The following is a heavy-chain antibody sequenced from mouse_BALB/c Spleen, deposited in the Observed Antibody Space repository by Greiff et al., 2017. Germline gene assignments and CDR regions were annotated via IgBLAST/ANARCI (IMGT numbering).Heavy chain of an antibody. V-gene: IGHV5-17*02. Sequence: EVKLVESGGGLVQPGGSRKLSCAASGFTFSSFGMHWVRQAPEKGLEWVAYISSGSSTIYYADTVKGRFTISRDNPKNTLFLQMTSLRSEDTAMYYCAGWKGIRECPMDYWGQGTSVTVSS. CDR1: GFTFSSFG. J-gene: IGHJ4*01. CDR2: ISSGSSTI. D-gene: IGHD1-1*01. CDR3: AGWKGIRECPMDY.